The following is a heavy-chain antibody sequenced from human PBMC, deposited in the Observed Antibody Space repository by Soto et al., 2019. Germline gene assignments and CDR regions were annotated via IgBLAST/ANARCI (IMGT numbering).Heavy chain of an antibody. V-gene: IGHV4-30-4*01. CDR3: ARGLSPAFRGLFYFDS. D-gene: IGHD3-16*01. CDR1: GDSSISGPYY. Sequence: QVQLQESGPGLVKPSQTLALTCTVSGDSSISGPYYWSWIRQLPGKGLEYIGYIHYTGSAYHNPSLKSRLNLSIDTTKDQFSLMLTSVTAADTGVYFCARGLSPAFRGLFYFDSWGQGTLVTVSS. J-gene: IGHJ4*02. CDR2: IHYTGSA.